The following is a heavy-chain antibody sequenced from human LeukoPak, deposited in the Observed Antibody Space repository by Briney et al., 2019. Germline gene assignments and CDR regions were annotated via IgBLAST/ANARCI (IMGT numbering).Heavy chain of an antibody. D-gene: IGHD1-26*01. V-gene: IGHV4-34*01. CDR1: GLTFSNHV. J-gene: IGHJ6*03. CDR3: ARVGWEDSYYYYYYMDV. Sequence: GSLRLSCAASGLTFSNHVMSWVRQPPGKGLEWIGEINHSASTNYNPSLKSRVSISVVTSKNQFSLKLSSVTAADTAVYYCARVGWEDSYYYYYYMDVWGKGTTVTVSS. CDR2: INHSAST.